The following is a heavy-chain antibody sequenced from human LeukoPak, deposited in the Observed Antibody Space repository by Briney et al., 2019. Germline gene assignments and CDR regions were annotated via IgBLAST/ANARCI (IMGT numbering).Heavy chain of an antibody. Sequence: ASVKVSCKASGYTFTSYGISWVRQAPGQGLEWMGWISAYNGNTNYAQKLQGRVTTTTDTSTSTAYMELRSLRSDDTAVYYCARANWNDVPDAFDIWGQGTMVTVSS. CDR3: ARANWNDVPDAFDI. D-gene: IGHD1-1*01. CDR2: ISAYNGNT. CDR1: GYTFTSYG. V-gene: IGHV1-18*04. J-gene: IGHJ3*02.